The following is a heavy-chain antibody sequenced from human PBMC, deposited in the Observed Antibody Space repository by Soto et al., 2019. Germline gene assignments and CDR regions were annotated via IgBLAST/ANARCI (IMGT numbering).Heavy chain of an antibody. D-gene: IGHD3-10*01. CDR1: AGTFSSYA. CDR3: ATDGGYGSGSYYHY. J-gene: IGHJ4*02. V-gene: IGHV1-24*01. Sequence: GXSVKVSCKASAGTFSSYAISWVRQAPGKGLEWMGGFDPEDGETIYAQKFQGRVTMTEDTSTDTAYMELSSLRSEDTAVYYCATDGGYGSGSYYHYWGQGTLVTVSS. CDR2: FDPEDGET.